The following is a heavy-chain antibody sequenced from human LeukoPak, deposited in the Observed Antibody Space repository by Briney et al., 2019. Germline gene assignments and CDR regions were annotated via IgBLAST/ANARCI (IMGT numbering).Heavy chain of an antibody. CDR3: AKDGSSSWYYFDY. CDR2: ISYDGSNK. J-gene: IGHJ4*02. D-gene: IGHD6-13*01. V-gene: IGHV3-30*18. Sequence: GVSLRLSCAASGFTFSSYGMHWVRQAPGKGLEWVAVISYDGSNKYYADSVKGRFTISRDNSKNTLYLHMNSLRAEDTALYCCAKDGSSSWYYFDYWGQGTLVTVSS. CDR1: GFTFSSYG.